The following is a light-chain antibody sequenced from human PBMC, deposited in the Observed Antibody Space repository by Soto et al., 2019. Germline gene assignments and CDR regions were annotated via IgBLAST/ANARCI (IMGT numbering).Light chain of an antibody. CDR3: SSYTSSSPLV. CDR1: SSDVGGYNY. CDR2: DVS. Sequence: QSALTQPASVSGSPGQSITISCTGTSSDVGGYNYVSWYQQHPGKAPKLMIYDVSNRPSGVSNRFSGSKSGNTASLTISGLHAEDEAYYYCSSYTSSSPLVFGTGTKVTVL. J-gene: IGLJ1*01. V-gene: IGLV2-14*01.